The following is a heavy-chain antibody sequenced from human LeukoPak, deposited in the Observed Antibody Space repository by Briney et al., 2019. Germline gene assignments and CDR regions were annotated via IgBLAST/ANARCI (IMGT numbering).Heavy chain of an antibody. J-gene: IGHJ4*02. CDR2: IKSKTDGGTT. Sequence: SGGSLRLSCAASGFTFTTAWMSWVRQAPGKGLEWVGRIKSKTDGGTTDYAAPVKGRLTISRDDSTNTLYLQMNSLKTEDTAVYYCTAEMSSTWYLGVYWGQGTLVTVSS. V-gene: IGHV3-15*01. D-gene: IGHD6-13*01. CDR3: TAEMSSTWYLGVY. CDR1: GFTFTTAW.